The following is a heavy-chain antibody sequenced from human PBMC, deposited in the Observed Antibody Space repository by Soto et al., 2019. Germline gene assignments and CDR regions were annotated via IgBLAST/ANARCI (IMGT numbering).Heavy chain of an antibody. CDR1: GFSLSTSGMC. V-gene: IGHV2-70*11. J-gene: IGHJ6*02. D-gene: IGHD3-3*01. CDR3: ARIRGSDFWSGSEALGYYGMDV. Sequence: SGPTLVNPTQTLTLTCTFSGFSLSTSGMCVSWIRQPPGKALEWLARIDWDDDKYYSTSLKTRLTISKDTSKNQVVLTMTNMDPVDTATYYCARIRGSDFWSGSEALGYYGMDVWGQGTTVTVSS. CDR2: IDWDDDK.